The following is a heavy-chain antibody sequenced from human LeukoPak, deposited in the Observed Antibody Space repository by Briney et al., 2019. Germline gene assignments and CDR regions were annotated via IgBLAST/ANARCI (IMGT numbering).Heavy chain of an antibody. CDR1: GFTFSSYA. J-gene: IGHJ6*03. CDR3: ARGAPYYYYYMDV. CDR2: ISYDGSNK. V-gene: IGHV3-30-3*01. Sequence: PGGSLRLSCAASGFTFSSYAMRWVRQAPGKGLEWVAVISYDGSNKYYADSVKGRFTISRDNSKNTLYLQMNSLRAEDTAVYYCARGAPYYYYYMDVWGKGTTVTVSS.